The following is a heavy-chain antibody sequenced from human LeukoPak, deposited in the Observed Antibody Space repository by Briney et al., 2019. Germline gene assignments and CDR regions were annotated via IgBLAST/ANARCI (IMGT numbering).Heavy chain of an antibody. D-gene: IGHD6-6*01. CDR2: IYHSGST. CDR3: AGDRYSSSLDY. V-gene: IGHV4-38-2*02. Sequence: KPSETLSLTCTVAGYSISSGYYWGWIRQPPGKGLEWIGSIYHSGSTYYNPSLKSRVTISVDTSKNQFSLNLSSATAADTAGYYCAGDRYSSSLDYWGEGTLVTVSS. J-gene: IGHJ4*02. CDR1: GYSISSGYY.